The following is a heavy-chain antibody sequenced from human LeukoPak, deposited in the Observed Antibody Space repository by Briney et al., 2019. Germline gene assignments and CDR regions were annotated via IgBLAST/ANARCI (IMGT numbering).Heavy chain of an antibody. Sequence: GESLKISCKGSGYSFTDYWIAWVRQAPGKGLEWVAVISYDGSNKYYADSVKGRFTISRDNSKNTLYLQMNSLRAEDTAVYYCARDVTVTAYYYYGMDVWGQGTTVTVSS. CDR1: GYSFTDYW. CDR3: ARDVTVTAYYYYGMDV. V-gene: IGHV3-30*19. D-gene: IGHD4-17*01. CDR2: ISYDGSNK. J-gene: IGHJ6*02.